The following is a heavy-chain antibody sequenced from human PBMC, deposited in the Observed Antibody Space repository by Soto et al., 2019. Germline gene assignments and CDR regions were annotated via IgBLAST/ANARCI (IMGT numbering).Heavy chain of an antibody. CDR1: GFTFDDYG. V-gene: IGHV3-20*04. CDR2: IDWNGGST. J-gene: IGHJ4*02. D-gene: IGHD3-22*01. Sequence: EVQLVESGGGVVRPGGSLRLSCAASGFTFDDYGMSWVRQAPGKGLEWVSGIDWNGGSTGYADSVKGRFTISRDNDTNYLYLKMNSLRAEDTDLYYCARDGAYDPPDYWGQGTLVTVSS. CDR3: ARDGAYDPPDY.